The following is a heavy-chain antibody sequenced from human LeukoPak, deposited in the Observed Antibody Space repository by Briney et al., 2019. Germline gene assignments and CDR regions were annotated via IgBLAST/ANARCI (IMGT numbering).Heavy chain of an antibody. Sequence: GRSLSLSCTVSGFYFGVYTMSWVCQAPGRGLEWVGFIRSIICGGTTEYAASVKGRFIISRDDSKSIAYLQMNNLKIEDTAVYYCSKDVIGSSWYYFDYWGQGTLVTVAS. CDR1: GFYFGVYT. V-gene: IGHV3-49*04. J-gene: IGHJ4*02. CDR3: SKDVIGSSWYYFDY. CDR2: IRSIICGGTT. D-gene: IGHD6-13*01.